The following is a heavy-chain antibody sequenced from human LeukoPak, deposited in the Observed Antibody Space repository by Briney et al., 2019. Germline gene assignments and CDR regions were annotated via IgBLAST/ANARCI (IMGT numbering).Heavy chain of an antibody. J-gene: IGHJ5*02. CDR2: INAGNGNT. CDR3: ARVFPQQLVHGFDP. CDR1: GYTFTSYA. V-gene: IGHV1-3*01. Sequence: ASVKVSCKASGYTFTSYAMHWVRQAPGQRLEWMGWINAGNGNTKYSQKLQGRVTMTTDTSTSTAYMELRSLRSDDTAVYYCARVFPQQLVHGFDPWGQGTLVTVSS. D-gene: IGHD6-13*01.